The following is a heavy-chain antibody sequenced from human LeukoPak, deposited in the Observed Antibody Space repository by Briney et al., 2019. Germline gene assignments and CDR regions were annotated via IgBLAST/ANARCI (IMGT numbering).Heavy chain of an antibody. J-gene: IGHJ4*02. Sequence: PGGSLRLSCAASGFTSSNYEMNWVRQAPGQGLEWVSYISRGGSDIYYADSVKGRFTISSDNAKNSVYLQMNSLRAEDTAVYYFARAQLLRLENFLDYWGQGTLVTVSS. CDR3: ARAQLLRLENFLDY. CDR2: ISRGGSDI. CDR1: GFTSSNYE. D-gene: IGHD4-23*01. V-gene: IGHV3-48*03.